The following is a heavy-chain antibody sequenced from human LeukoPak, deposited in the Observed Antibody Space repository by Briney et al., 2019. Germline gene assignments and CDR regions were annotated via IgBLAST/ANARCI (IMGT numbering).Heavy chain of an antibody. CDR1: GLTTTSHG. V-gene: IGHV3-30*18. D-gene: IGHD2-2*01. Sequence: SGRYLRLFRAASGLTTTSHGMQSVRQPPGKGLESVPVISYDGSNKYYAHSMEGRFTISRDNSKNTLYMQMNSLRAEDTAVYYCAKDDGYCSSTSCYGVKFDYWGQGTLVTASS. J-gene: IGHJ4*02. CDR3: AKDDGYCSSTSCYGVKFDY. CDR2: ISYDGSNK.